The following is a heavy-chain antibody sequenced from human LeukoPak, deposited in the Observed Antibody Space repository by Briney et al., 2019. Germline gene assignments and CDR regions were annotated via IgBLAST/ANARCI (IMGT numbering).Heavy chain of an antibody. D-gene: IGHD3-3*01. J-gene: IGHJ6*03. Sequence: PSETLSLTCTVSGGSISSYYWSWIRQPPGKGLEWIGYIYYSGSTNYNPSLKSRVTISVDTSKNQFSLKLSSVTAADTAVYYCARGIGFLEWSYYYYYYYMDVWGKGTTVTVSS. CDR3: ARGIGFLEWSYYYYYYYMDV. V-gene: IGHV4-59*01. CDR1: GGSISSYY. CDR2: IYYSGST.